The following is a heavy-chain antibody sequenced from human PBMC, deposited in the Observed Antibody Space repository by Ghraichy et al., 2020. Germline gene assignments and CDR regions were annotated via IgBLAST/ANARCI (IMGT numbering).Heavy chain of an antibody. J-gene: IGHJ4*02. V-gene: IGHV3-23*01. Sequence: GGSLRLSCAASGFTFSSYAMSWVRQAPGKGLEWVSAISGSGGSTYYADSVKGRFTISRDNSKNTLYLQMNSLRAEDTAVYYCAKESYYYDSSGPLGYFDYWGQGTLVTVSS. CDR2: ISGSGGST. CDR3: AKESYYYDSSGPLGYFDY. CDR1: GFTFSSYA. D-gene: IGHD3-22*01.